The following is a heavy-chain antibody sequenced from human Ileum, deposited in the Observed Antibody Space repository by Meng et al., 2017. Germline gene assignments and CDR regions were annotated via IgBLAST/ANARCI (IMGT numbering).Heavy chain of an antibody. J-gene: IGHJ4*02. Sequence: QLHQSRPGLWKPWQTLSPTCATAGNIVSNRRDSWNWIRQSPFGGLGLLGRTYCTSKWFTDYAVSVKSRIDIKPDTAKSKFSLELRSVTPEDSAVYHCARVPQYALSIFDFWGPGTLVTVSS. D-gene: IGHD2-2*01. CDR3: ARVPQYALSIFDF. CDR2: TYCTSKWFT. V-gene: IGHV6-1*02. CDR1: GNIVSNRRDS.